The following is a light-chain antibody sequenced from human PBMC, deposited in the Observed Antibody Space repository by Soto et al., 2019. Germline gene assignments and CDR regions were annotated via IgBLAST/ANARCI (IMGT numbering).Light chain of an antibody. CDR1: TNDVGGYNY. CDR2: DVT. CDR3: SSFAGTNYCVV. J-gene: IGLJ2*01. V-gene: IGLV2-8*01. Sequence: QSVLTQPPSASGSPGQSVTISCSGITNDVGGYNYVSWFQQHPGKAPKLIIYDVTKRPSGVPDRFSGSRSGNTASLTVSGLQAEDEADYYCSSFAGTNYCVVFGGGTKLTVL.